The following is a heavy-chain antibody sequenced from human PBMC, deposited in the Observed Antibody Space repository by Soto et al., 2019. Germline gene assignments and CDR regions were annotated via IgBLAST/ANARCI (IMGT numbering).Heavy chain of an antibody. V-gene: IGHV4-30-2*01. J-gene: IGHJ6*02. CDR1: GGSISSGGYS. D-gene: IGHD3-10*01. CDR2: IFHSEST. Sequence: SETLSLTCAVSGGSISSGGYSWSWLRQPPGKGLEWIGHIFHSESTYYNPSLKSRVTISVDGSKNHFSLELSSVTAADTAVYYCAREDGYGSGRYHYYYYYGMDVWGQGTTVTVSS. CDR3: AREDGYGSGRYHYYYYYGMDV.